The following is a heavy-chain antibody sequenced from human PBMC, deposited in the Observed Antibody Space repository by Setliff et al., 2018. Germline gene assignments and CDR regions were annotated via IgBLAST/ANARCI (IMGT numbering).Heavy chain of an antibody. CDR1: GGSISSGGYY. Sequence: KTSETLSLTCTVSGGSISSGGYYWSWIRQHPGKGLEWIGYIYYSGSTYYNSSLKSLITISVDTSKNQFSLKRSSVTAADTAVYYCARARTIFGVIRRKGPYYFDYWGQGTLVTVSS. J-gene: IGHJ4*02. CDR2: IYYSGST. D-gene: IGHD3-3*01. V-gene: IGHV4-31*01. CDR3: ARARTIFGVIRRKGPYYFDY.